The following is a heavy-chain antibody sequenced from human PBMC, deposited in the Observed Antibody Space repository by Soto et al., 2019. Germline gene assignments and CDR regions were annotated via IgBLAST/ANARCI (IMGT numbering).Heavy chain of an antibody. CDR3: ARQAGAFGYYMDV. V-gene: IGHV4-39*01. D-gene: IGHD3-16*01. CDR1: SGSISSSYYY. Sequence: QLQLQESGPGLVKPSESLSLTCTVSSGSISSSYYYWGWIRQPPGKGLEWIGAIYYTGSTYYNPPLQSRVTISLDTSKNQFSLRMSSVTAADTAVYFCARQAGAFGYYMDVWGKGATVTVSS. CDR2: IYYTGST. J-gene: IGHJ6*03.